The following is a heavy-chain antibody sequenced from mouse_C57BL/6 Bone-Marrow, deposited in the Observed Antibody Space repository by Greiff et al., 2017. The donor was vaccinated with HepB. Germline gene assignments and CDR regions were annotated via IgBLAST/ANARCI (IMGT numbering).Heavy chain of an antibody. V-gene: IGHV5-4*03. CDR1: GFTFSSYA. CDR2: ISDGGSYT. Sequence: EVKVVESGGGLVKPGGSLKLSCAASGFTFSSYAMSWVRQTPEKRLEWVATISDGGSYTYYPDNVKGRFTISRDNAKNNLYLQMSHLKSEDTAMYYCARGYYYGSSYEAMDYWGQGTSVTVSS. D-gene: IGHD1-1*01. J-gene: IGHJ4*01. CDR3: ARGYYYGSSYEAMDY.